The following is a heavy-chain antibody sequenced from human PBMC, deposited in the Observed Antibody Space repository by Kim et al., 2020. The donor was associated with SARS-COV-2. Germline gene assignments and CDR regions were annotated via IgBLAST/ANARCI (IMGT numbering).Heavy chain of an antibody. CDR3: ARDLCPPLLRLGELSP. V-gene: IGHV1-18*01. CDR1: GYTFTSYG. CDR2: ICAYNGNT. D-gene: IGHD3-16*02. J-gene: IGHJ5*02. Sequence: ASVKVSCKASGYTFTSYGISWVRQAPGQGLEWMGWICAYNGNTNYAQKLQGRVTMTTDTSTSTAYMELRSLRSDDTAVYYCARDLCPPLLRLGELSPWGQGTLVTVSS.